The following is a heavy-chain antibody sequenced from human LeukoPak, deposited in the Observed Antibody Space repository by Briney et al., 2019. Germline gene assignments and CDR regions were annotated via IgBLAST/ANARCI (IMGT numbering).Heavy chain of an antibody. CDR2: IRYDGSNK. D-gene: IGHD2-2*01. CDR1: GFTFNAFG. Sequence: GGSVRLSCVASGFTFNAFGMHCVRQAPGKGLEWVAFIRYDGSNKYYADSVKGRFTISRDNSKNTLYLQMNSLRAEDTAVYYCARASAAPSGEYYFDYWGQGTLVTVSS. V-gene: IGHV3-30*02. CDR3: ARASAAPSGEYYFDY. J-gene: IGHJ4*02.